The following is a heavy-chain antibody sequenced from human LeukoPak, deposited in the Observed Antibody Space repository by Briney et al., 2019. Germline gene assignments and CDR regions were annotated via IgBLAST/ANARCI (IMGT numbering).Heavy chain of an antibody. CDR2: ISGSGGRT. CDR3: AKGQWGTGIMDAFDI. D-gene: IGHD3-16*01. CDR1: GFTFSSYA. Sequence: GGSLRLSCAASGFTFSSYAMSWVRQAPGKGLEWVSPISGSGGRTYYADSVKGRFTISRDNSKNTLYLQMNSLRAEDTAVYYCAKGQWGTGIMDAFDIWGQGTMVTVSS. J-gene: IGHJ3*02. V-gene: IGHV3-23*01.